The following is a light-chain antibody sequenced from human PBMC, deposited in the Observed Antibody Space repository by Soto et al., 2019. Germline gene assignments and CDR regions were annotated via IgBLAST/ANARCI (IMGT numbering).Light chain of an antibody. CDR2: QDS. CDR3: QAWDSSTAV. CDR1: KLGDKY. V-gene: IGLV3-1*01. Sequence: SYELTQPPSVSVAPGQTASITCCGDKLGDKYACWYQQKPGQSPVLVIYQDSKRPSGIPARFSGSNTGNTATLTVSGTQAMDEADYYCQAWDSSTAVFGGGTKLTVL. J-gene: IGLJ2*01.